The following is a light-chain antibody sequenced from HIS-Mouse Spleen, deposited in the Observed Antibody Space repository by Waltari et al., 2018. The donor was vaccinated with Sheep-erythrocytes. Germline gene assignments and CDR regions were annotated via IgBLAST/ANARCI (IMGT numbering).Light chain of an antibody. CDR3: QSADSSGTYV. CDR1: ALPKQY. CDR2: KDS. V-gene: IGLV3-25*03. J-gene: IGLJ1*01. Sequence: SYELTQPPSVSVSPGQTVRITCSGDALPKQYAYWYQQKPGQAPVVVIYKDSERPSGIPERFSGSSSGTTVTLTISGVQAEDEADYYCQSADSSGTYVFGTGTKVTVL.